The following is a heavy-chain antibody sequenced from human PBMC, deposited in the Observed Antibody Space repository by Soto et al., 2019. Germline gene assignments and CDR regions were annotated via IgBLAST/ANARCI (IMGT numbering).Heavy chain of an antibody. Sequence: QVQLQETGTGLVKPSQTLSLTCTVSGGSISSGDYYWSWIRQPPGKGLEWIGYIYYNGSTYYNPSLKSRVTISVDTSKNQFSLKLSSVTAADTSVYCRARVPQGGSGYPLFDYLGQGTLVTFSS. CDR1: GGSISSGDYY. J-gene: IGHJ4*02. D-gene: IGHD3-22*01. V-gene: IGHV4-30-4*01. CDR3: ARVPQGGSGYPLFDY. CDR2: IYYNGST.